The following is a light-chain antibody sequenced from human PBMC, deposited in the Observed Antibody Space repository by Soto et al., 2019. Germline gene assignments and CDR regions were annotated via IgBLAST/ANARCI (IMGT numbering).Light chain of an antibody. CDR2: GAS. V-gene: IGKV3-15*01. CDR3: QQYTKWPPWT. J-gene: IGKJ1*01. Sequence: EIVMTQSPATLSVSPGERATLSCRASQSVSSNLAWYQQKPGQAPRLVIYGASTRAPGIPARFSGSGPGTEFTFTISSLQSEDLAVYYCQQYTKWPPWTFGQGTKVDI. CDR1: QSVSSN.